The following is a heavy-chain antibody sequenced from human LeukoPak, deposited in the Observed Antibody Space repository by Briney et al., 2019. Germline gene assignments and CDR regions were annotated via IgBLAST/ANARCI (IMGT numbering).Heavy chain of an antibody. D-gene: IGHD5-18*01. J-gene: IGHJ3*02. CDR1: GFTVSSNY. CDR3: AREGYSYGYDAFNI. V-gene: IGHV3-66*01. Sequence: GGSLRLSCAASGFTVSSNYMSWVRQAPGKGLEWVSVIYSGGSTYYADSVKGRFTISRDNSKNTLYLQMNSLRAEDTAVYYCAREGYSYGYDAFNIWGQGTMVTVSS. CDR2: IYSGGST.